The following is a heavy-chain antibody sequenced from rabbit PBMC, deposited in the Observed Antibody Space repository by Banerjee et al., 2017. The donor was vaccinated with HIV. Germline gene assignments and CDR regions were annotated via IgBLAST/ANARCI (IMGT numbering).Heavy chain of an antibody. V-gene: IGHV1S40*01. J-gene: IGHJ4*01. CDR2: IYTGSGST. CDR3: ARAANSIGYDSKL. D-gene: IGHD1-1*01. CDR1: GFSFSSDYY. Sequence: QSVEESGGDLVKPGASLTLTCTASGFSFSSDYYMCWVRQAPGKGLEWIGCIYTGSGSTYYASWAKGRFTISKTSSTTVTLQLTSLTAADTASYFCARAANSIGYDSKLWGPGTLVTVS.